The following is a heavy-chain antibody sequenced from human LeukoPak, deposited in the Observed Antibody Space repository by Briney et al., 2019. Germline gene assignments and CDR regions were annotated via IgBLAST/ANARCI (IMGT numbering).Heavy chain of an antibody. V-gene: IGHV3-23*01. CDR3: VKDGDLL. J-gene: IGHJ4*02. D-gene: IGHD3-10*01. Sequence: GGSLRLSCAASGFTYSNYAMTWVRQAPGKGLEWVSTISASGGSTYFADSVKGRSTISRENSKNRLYLQVDSLRVEDTAVYYCVKDGDLLWSQGTLVTVSS. CDR2: ISASGGST. CDR1: GFTYSNYA.